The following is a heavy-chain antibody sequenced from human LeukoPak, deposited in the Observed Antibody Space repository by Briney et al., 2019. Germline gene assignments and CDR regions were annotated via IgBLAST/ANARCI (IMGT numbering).Heavy chain of an antibody. CDR3: AKYSSKTNYYYGMDV. V-gene: IGHV3-30*18. J-gene: IGHJ6*02. D-gene: IGHD5-18*01. CDR1: GFTFSDYG. CDR2: ISDDGSKK. Sequence: GGSLRLSCAASGFTFSDYGMHWVRQAPGKGLEWVAVISDDGSKKYYVDSVKGQFTISRDNSKNTLYLQMNSLRTEDTAVYYCAKYSSKTNYYYGMDVWGQGTTVTVS.